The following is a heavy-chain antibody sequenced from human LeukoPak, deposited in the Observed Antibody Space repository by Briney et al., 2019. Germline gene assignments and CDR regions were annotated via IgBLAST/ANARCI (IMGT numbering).Heavy chain of an antibody. Sequence: GGPLRLPCGPSGFTFWRYPTRGLPGARGRGGEGVSAIMGWDERIYYADSMKGRFTISRDNSKNTLYLQMNSLRAEDTAVYYCAKLYNVLRFLEWLLSPFDYWGQGTLVTVSS. CDR3: AKLYNVLRFLEWLLSPFDY. CDR1: GFTFWRYP. D-gene: IGHD3-3*01. CDR2: IMGWDERI. V-gene: IGHV3-23*01. J-gene: IGHJ4*02.